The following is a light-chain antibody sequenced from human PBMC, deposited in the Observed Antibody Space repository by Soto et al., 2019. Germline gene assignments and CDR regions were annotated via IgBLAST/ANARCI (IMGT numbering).Light chain of an antibody. J-gene: IGKJ1*01. CDR1: QSVTSN. CDR3: QQYNNWPRT. CDR2: GAS. V-gene: IGKV3-15*01. Sequence: EIVLTQSPCTRSFSPWERSTLSFMASQSVTSNYLAWYQQKPGQAPRLLIYGASTRATGIPARFSGSGSGTEFTLTTSSLQSEDFAVYYCQQYNNWPRTFGQGTKVDIK.